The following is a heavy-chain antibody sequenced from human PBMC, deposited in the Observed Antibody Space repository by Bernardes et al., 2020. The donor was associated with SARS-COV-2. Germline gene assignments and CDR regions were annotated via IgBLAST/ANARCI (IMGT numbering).Heavy chain of an antibody. CDR2: IYYSGST. Sequence: SETLSLTCTVSGGSIGGSNYNWGWIRQPPGKGLEWIASIYYSGSTYYNPSLKSRVTISLDTSKNQFSLKVNSVTAADTAIYYCARPPNYGGDAVSWGQGTLVTVSS. CDR3: ARPPNYGGDAVS. J-gene: IGHJ5*02. V-gene: IGHV4-39*01. CDR1: GGSIGGSNYN. D-gene: IGHD2-21*02.